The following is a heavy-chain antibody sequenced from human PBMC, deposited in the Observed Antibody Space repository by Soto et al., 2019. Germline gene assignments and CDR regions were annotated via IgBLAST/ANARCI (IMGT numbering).Heavy chain of an antibody. V-gene: IGHV4-4*02. CDR2: VSHSGST. CDR3: ARDPRLTGTAPFDF. D-gene: IGHD1-20*01. Sequence: QVQLQESGPGLVKPSGTLSLTCAVSGVSISSGNWWSWVRQPPGKGLEWIGEVSHSGSTNYNPSPTSRVTISVDKSKAQFSLKLTSVTAADTAVYYCARDPRLTGTAPFDFWGQGTLVTVSS. CDR1: GVSISSGNW. J-gene: IGHJ5*01.